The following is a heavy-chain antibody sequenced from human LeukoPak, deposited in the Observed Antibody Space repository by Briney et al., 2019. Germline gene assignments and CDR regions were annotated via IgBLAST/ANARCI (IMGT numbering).Heavy chain of an antibody. D-gene: IGHD3-10*01. V-gene: IGHV4-59*01. J-gene: IGHJ4*02. CDR2: IYYSGST. CDR1: GGSISSYY. CDR3: ARASADYYASGSTPFDY. Sequence: SETLSLTCTVSGGSISSYYWSWIRQPPGKGLEWIGYIYYSGSTNYNPSLKSRVTISVDTSKNQFSLKLSSVTAADTAVYYCARASADYYASGSTPFDYWGQGTLVTISS.